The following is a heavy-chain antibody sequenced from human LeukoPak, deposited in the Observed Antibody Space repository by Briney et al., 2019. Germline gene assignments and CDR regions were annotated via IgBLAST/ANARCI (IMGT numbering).Heavy chain of an antibody. CDR1: GFTFSSYA. V-gene: IGHV3-30-3*01. CDR2: ISYDGSNK. CDR3: ARDSQSYDFWSGEGYYYYYMDV. D-gene: IGHD3-3*01. Sequence: GGSLRLSCAASGFTFSSYAMHWVRQAPGKGLEWVAVISYDGSNKYCADSVKGRFTISRDNSKNTLYLQMNSLRAEDTAVYYCARDSQSYDFWSGEGYYYYYMDVWGKGTTVTVSS. J-gene: IGHJ6*03.